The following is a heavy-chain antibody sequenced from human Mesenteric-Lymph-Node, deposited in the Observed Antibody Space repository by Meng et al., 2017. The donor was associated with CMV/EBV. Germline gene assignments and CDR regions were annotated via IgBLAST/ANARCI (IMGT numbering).Heavy chain of an antibody. V-gene: IGHV4-59*01. J-gene: IGHJ6*02. Sequence: SETLSLTCTVSGGSISSYYWSWIRQPPGKGLEWIGYIYYSGSTNYNPSLKSRVTISVDMSKNQFSLKLSSVTAADTAVYYCARDRKSYSSSGGYGMDVWGQGTTVTVSS. D-gene: IGHD6-13*01. CDR1: GGSISSYY. CDR3: ARDRKSYSSSGGYGMDV. CDR2: IYYSGST.